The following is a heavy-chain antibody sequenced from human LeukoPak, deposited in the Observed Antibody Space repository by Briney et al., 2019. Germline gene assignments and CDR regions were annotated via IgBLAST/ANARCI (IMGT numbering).Heavy chain of an antibody. CDR3: ARHLFWFDP. CDR2: IYYSGST. D-gene: IGHD2-21*01. Sequence: SETLSLTCTVSGGSISSSSYYWGWIRQPPGKGLEWIGSIYYSGSTYYNPSLKSRVTISVDTSKNQFSLKLSSVTAADTAVYYYARHLFWFDPWGQGTLVTVSS. CDR1: GGSISSSSYY. J-gene: IGHJ5*02. V-gene: IGHV4-39*01.